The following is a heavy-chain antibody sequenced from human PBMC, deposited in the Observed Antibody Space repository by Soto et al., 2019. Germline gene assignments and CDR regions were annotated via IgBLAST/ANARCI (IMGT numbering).Heavy chain of an antibody. D-gene: IGHD1-20*01. CDR1: RYAKESKS. CDR3: ARDKITGILDY. CDR2: MNPNSGNT. J-gene: IGHJ4*02. Sequence: CKDPRYAKESKSRNSLQQATGQGLEWMGWMNPNSGNTGYAQKFQGRVTITRDTSASTAYMELSSLRSEDTAVYYCARDKITGILDYWGQGTPVTVS. V-gene: IGHV1-8*01.